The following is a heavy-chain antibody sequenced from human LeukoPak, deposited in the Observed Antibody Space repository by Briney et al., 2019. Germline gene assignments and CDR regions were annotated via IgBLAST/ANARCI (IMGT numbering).Heavy chain of an antibody. J-gene: IGHJ6*03. CDR1: GYTFTSYY. D-gene: IGHD6-19*01. V-gene: IGHV1-46*01. CDR3: ARDPIQSSGWLHYYYYYMDV. CDR2: INPSGGST. Sequence: ASVKVSCKASGYTFTSYYMHWMRQAPGQGLEWMGIINPSGGSTSYAQKFQGRVTMTRDMSTSTVYMELSSLRSEDTAVYYCARDPIQSSGWLHYYYYYMDVWGKGTTVTASS.